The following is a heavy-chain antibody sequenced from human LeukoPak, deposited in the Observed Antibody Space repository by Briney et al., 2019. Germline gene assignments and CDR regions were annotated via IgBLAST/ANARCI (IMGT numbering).Heavy chain of an antibody. J-gene: IGHJ4*02. D-gene: IGHD2-21*01. V-gene: IGHV3-64*01. Sequence: GGPRLSLVASWFTLRKYCLQRGREGPGEGVEYVSAISDSGGSTYYANSVTGRFTISRDNSKNTLYLQMGSLRADDMALYYCARVSNNYCVDYWGQGTLVTVSS. CDR2: ISDSGGST. CDR3: ARVSNNYCVDY. CDR1: WFTLRKYC.